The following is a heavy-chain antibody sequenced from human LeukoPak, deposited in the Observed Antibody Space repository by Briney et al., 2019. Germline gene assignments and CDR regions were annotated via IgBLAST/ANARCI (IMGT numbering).Heavy chain of an antibody. CDR1: GGSISSYY. D-gene: IGHD3-22*01. J-gene: IGHJ5*02. CDR3: ARDNYDNTNWFDP. V-gene: IGHV4-4*07. CDR2: IYTGGTT. Sequence: PPETLSLTCTVSGGSISSYYWSWIRQPAGKGLEWIGRIYTGGTTNYNPSLKSRVTMSVDTSKNQFSLSLSSVTAADTAVYYCARDNYDNTNWFDPWGQGTLVTVSP.